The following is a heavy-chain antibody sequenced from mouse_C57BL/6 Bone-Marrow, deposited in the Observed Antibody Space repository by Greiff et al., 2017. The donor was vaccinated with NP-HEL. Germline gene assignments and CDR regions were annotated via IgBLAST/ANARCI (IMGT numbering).Heavy chain of an antibody. CDR2: IDPSDSYT. Sequence: QVQLQQPGAELVRPGTSVKLSCKASGYTFTSYWMHWVKQRPGQGLEWIGVIDPSDSYTNYNQKFKGKATLTVDISSSTAYMQLSSLTSEDSAVYYCAREGYDYLYAMDYWGQGTSVTVSS. J-gene: IGHJ4*01. V-gene: IGHV1-59*01. CDR1: GYTFTSYW. D-gene: IGHD2-4*01. CDR3: AREGYDYLYAMDY.